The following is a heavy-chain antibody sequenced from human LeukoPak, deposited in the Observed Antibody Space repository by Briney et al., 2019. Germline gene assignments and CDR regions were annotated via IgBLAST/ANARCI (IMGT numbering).Heavy chain of an antibody. J-gene: IGHJ4*02. CDR1: GFIFSSYW. V-gene: IGHV3-7*01. CDR3: ARDIEAAGLFLDY. Sequence: PGGSLRLSCAASGFIFSSYWMTWVRQAPGKGLEWVANMKYDGSEKYYVDSVKGRFTISRDNAKNSLYLQMKSLRAEDTAVYYCARDIEAAGLFLDYWGQGTLVTVSS. CDR2: MKYDGSEK. D-gene: IGHD6-13*01.